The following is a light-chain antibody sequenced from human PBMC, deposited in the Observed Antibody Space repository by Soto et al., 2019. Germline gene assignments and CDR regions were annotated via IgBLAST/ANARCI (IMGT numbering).Light chain of an antibody. J-gene: IGKJ2*01. Sequence: DIQMTQSPSSLSAAVGDRVTITCRASQTISTYLNWYQQKPGKAPKLLIYAASSLQSGVPSRFTGSGSGTDFTLTISSLQPEDFATYYCQQSHGSPYTFGQGTKLEIK. CDR2: AAS. CDR1: QTISTY. V-gene: IGKV1-39*01. CDR3: QQSHGSPYT.